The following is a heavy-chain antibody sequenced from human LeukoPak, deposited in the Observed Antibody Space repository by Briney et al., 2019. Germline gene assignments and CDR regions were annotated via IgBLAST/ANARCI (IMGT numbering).Heavy chain of an antibody. CDR2: ISSSSSYI. J-gene: IGHJ4*02. CDR1: GFTFSSYS. Sequence: GGSLRLSCAASGFTFSSYSMNWVRQAPGKGLEWVSSISSSSSYIYYADSVKGRFTISRDNAKNSLYLQMNSLRAEDTAVYYCARDSIAAAGTSDYGGQGTLVTVSS. CDR3: ARDSIAAAGTSDY. V-gene: IGHV3-21*01. D-gene: IGHD6-13*01.